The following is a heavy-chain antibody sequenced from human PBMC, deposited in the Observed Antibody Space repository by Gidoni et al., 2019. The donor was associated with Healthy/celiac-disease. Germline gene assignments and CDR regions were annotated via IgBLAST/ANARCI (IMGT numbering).Heavy chain of an antibody. CDR3: AKYGVQGVIMGYFDY. CDR2: ISGSGGST. J-gene: IGHJ4*02. D-gene: IGHD3-10*01. Sequence: EVQLLESGGGLVQPGGSLRLSCAASGFTFGSYARSWVRQAPGKGLEWVSAISGSGGSTYYADSVKGRFTISRDNSKNTLYLQMNSLRAEDTAVYYCAKYGVQGVIMGYFDYWGQGTLVTVSS. CDR1: GFTFGSYA. V-gene: IGHV3-23*01.